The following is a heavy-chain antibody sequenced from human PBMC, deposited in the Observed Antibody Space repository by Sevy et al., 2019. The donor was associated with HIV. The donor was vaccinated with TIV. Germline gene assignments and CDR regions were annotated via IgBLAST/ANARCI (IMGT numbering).Heavy chain of an antibody. J-gene: IGHJ4*02. CDR2: IYYSGST. CDR3: ARTRPDMTTVTTDFDY. D-gene: IGHD4-17*01. V-gene: IGHV4-39*01. CDR1: GDSISSSSYY. Sequence: SETLSLTCTVSGDSISSSSYYWGWIRQPPGKGLEWIGSIYYSGSTYYNPSLKSRVTISVDTSKNQFSLKLSSVTAADTAVYYCARTRPDMTTVTTDFDYWGQGTLVTVSS.